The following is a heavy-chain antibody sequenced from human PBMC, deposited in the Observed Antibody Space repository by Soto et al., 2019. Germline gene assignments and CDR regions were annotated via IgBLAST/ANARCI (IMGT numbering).Heavy chain of an antibody. Sequence: QVQLQESGPGLVRPSQTLSLTCTVSGGSISSGDYYWSWIRQHPEKGLEWIGYIYNSGSTYYNPSPKSRVTIAVDTSKNQFSLKLTSVTAADTAVYYCARDLDGAGGSYWYFDLWGRGTLVTVSS. V-gene: IGHV4-31*03. CDR1: GGSISSGDYY. J-gene: IGHJ2*01. CDR3: ARDLDGAGGSYWYFDL. D-gene: IGHD3-16*01. CDR2: IYNSGST.